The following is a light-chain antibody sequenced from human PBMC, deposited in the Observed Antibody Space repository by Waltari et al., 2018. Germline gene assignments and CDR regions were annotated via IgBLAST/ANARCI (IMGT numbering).Light chain of an antibody. J-gene: IGKJ2*01. Sequence: CRASQSISSWLAWYQQKPGKAPKLLIYKASSLESGVPSRFSGSGSGTEFTLTISSLQPDDFATYYCQQYNSYSQYTFGQGTKLEIK. CDR1: QSISSW. V-gene: IGKV1-5*03. CDR3: QQYNSYSQYT. CDR2: KAS.